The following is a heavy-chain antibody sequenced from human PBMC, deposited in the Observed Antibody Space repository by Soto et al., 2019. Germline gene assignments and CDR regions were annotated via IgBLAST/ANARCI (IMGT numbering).Heavy chain of an antibody. J-gene: IGHJ4*02. D-gene: IGHD3-9*01. CDR2: ISGSGGST. V-gene: IGHV3-23*01. CDR1: GFTFSSYW. CDR3: AKAYYDILTGYSQYYFDY. Sequence: LRLSCAASGFTFSSYWMSWVRQAPGKGLEWVSAISGSGGSTYYADSVKGRFTISRDNSKNTLYLQMNSLRAEDTAVYYCAKAYYDILTGYSQYYFDYWGQGTLVTVS.